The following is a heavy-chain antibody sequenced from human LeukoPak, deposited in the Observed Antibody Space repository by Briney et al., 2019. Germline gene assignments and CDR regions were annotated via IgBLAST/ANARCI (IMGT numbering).Heavy chain of an antibody. Sequence: SETLSLTCAVSGGSFSGYYWSCIRQPPGKGLEWIGYIYYSGSTNYNPSLKSRVTISVDTSKNQFSLKLSSVTAADTAVYYCAREGYDILTLGYWGQGTLVTVSS. CDR1: GGSFSGYY. V-gene: IGHV4-59*01. J-gene: IGHJ4*02. CDR2: IYYSGST. D-gene: IGHD3-9*01. CDR3: AREGYDILTLGY.